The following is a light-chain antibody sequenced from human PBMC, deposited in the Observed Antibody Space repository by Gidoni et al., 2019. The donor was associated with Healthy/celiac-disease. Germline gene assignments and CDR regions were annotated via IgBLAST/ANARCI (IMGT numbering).Light chain of an antibody. Sequence: DIQMTQSPSSLSASVGHRVTITCRASQSISSYLNWYQQKPGKAPKLLIYAASSLQSGVPSRFSGSGSGTDFTLTISRLQPEDFATYYCQQSYSTPRTFGQGTRLEIK. CDR3: QQSYSTPRT. J-gene: IGKJ5*01. V-gene: IGKV1-39*01. CDR1: QSISSY. CDR2: AAS.